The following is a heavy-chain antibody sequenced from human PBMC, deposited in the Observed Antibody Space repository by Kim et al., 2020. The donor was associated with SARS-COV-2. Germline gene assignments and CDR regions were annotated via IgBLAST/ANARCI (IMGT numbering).Heavy chain of an antibody. CDR3: ARESYGSSWPYGMDV. Sequence: SETLSLTCTVSGGSISSGDYYWSWIRQPPGKGLEWIGYIYYSGSTYYNPSLKSRVTISVDTSKNQFSLKLSSVTAADTAVYYCARESYGSSWPYGMDVWGQGTTVTVSS. D-gene: IGHD6-13*01. CDR1: GGSISSGDYY. V-gene: IGHV4-30-4*01. CDR2: IYYSGST. J-gene: IGHJ6*02.